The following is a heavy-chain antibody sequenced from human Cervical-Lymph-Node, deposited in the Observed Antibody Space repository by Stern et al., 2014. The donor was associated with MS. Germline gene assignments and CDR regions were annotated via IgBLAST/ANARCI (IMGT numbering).Heavy chain of an antibody. D-gene: IGHD2-2*01. V-gene: IGHV4-31*03. J-gene: IGHJ5*01. CDR1: GGSIRSGGYF. Sequence: VPLVESCPGLVKPSQTLSLTCTVSGGSIRSGGYFWSWIRQHPGKGLEWIGFISHSGSPYFTPSLKSRVTIPVDTSKNQFSLNLNSVTAADTAVYYCARKGAIVPAAIENWFDSWGQGILVTVSS. CDR3: ARKGAIVPAAIENWFDS. CDR2: ISHSGSP.